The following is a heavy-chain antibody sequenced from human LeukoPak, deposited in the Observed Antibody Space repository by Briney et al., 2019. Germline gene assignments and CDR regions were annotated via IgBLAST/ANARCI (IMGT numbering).Heavy chain of an antibody. CDR3: AKGRGAARPHYYFDY. V-gene: IGHV3-48*01. J-gene: IGHJ4*02. CDR1: GFTFSTYG. Sequence: GGSLRLSCAASGFTFSTYGMNWVRQAPGKGLEWVSYISSSSDTTYYADSVKGRFTISRDNAKNSLYLQMNSLRAEDTAVYYCAKGRGAARPHYYFDYWGQGTLVTVSS. D-gene: IGHD6-6*01. CDR2: ISSSSDTT.